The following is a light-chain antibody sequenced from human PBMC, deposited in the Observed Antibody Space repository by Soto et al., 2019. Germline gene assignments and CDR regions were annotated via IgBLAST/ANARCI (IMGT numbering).Light chain of an antibody. CDR3: ATWDDSLNGWV. J-gene: IGLJ3*02. V-gene: IGLV1-44*01. CDR2: SND. CDR1: KSNIGDNP. Sequence: VLTQPPSASGTPGQRVIISCSGSKSNIGDNPVNWFQQFPGTAPKLLIFSNDERPSGVPGRFSGSKSGASASLAISGLQSDDEADYSCATWDDSLNGWVFGGGTQLTVL.